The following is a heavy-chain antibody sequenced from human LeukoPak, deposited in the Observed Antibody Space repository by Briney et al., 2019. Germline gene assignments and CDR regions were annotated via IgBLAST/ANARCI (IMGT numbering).Heavy chain of an antibody. V-gene: IGHV1-8*01. D-gene: IGHD3-22*01. Sequence: GASVKVSCKASGYTFTSYDINWVRQATGQGLEWMGWMNPNSGNTGYAQKFQGRVTMTRNTSISTAYMELSSLRSEDTAVYYCARGRRDYYDGSGYYEVDYWGQGTLVTVSS. CDR1: GYTFTSYD. J-gene: IGHJ4*02. CDR3: ARGRRDYYDGSGYYEVDY. CDR2: MNPNSGNT.